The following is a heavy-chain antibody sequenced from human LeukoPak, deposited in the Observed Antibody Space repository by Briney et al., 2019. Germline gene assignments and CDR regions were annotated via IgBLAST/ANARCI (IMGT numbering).Heavy chain of an antibody. J-gene: IGHJ4*02. CDR1: GFIVSNNY. V-gene: IGHV3-53*01. Sequence: PGGSLRLSCAASGFIVSNNYMSWVRQAPGKGLEWVSVIYSGGTTHSADSVKGRFTISRDNSKNTLYLQMNSLRAEDTAVYYCARTGYSGSWFSYFDYWGQGTLVTVSS. D-gene: IGHD6-13*01. CDR2: IYSGGTT. CDR3: ARTGYSGSWFSYFDY.